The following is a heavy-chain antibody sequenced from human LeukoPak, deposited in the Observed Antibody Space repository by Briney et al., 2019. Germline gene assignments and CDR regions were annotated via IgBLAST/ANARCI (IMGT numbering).Heavy chain of an antibody. J-gene: IGHJ3*02. Sequence: SETLSLTCGVSGGSISGTNWWSWVRQPPGQGLEWIGEISLAGQTNYNPSLKSRVTISVGTSKNQFSLKLNSVTAADTAVYYCARGAPKEIQLWLRLRGVAFDIWGQGTMVTVSS. CDR2: ISLAGQT. D-gene: IGHD5-18*01. V-gene: IGHV4-4*02. CDR1: GGSISGTNW. CDR3: ARGAPKEIQLWLRLRGVAFDI.